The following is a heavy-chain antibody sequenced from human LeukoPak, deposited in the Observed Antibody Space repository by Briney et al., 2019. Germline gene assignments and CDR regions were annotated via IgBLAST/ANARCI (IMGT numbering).Heavy chain of an antibody. D-gene: IGHD3-10*01. Sequence: GGSLRLSCAASGFTFSDYYMSWIRQAPGKGLEWVSAISGSGGSTYYADSVKGRFTISRDNSKNTLYLQMNSLRAEDTAVYYCAKDGFLGSGSYLGWFDPWGQGTLVTVSP. CDR3: AKDGFLGSGSYLGWFDP. V-gene: IGHV3-23*01. CDR1: GFTFSDYY. CDR2: ISGSGGST. J-gene: IGHJ5*02.